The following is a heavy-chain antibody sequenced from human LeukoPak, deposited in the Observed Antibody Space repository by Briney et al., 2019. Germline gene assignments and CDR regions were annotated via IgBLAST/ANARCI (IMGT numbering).Heavy chain of an antibody. D-gene: IGHD4-17*01. CDR3: TRVSGAYGVPDY. CDR2: IREDGSLQ. V-gene: IGHV3-7*03. Sequence: GGSLRLSCAASGFTFSSHWMSWVRQAPGKGLEWVANIREDGSLQYYVDSVEGRFTISRDNARKSVFLQMNTLRVDDTAVYYCTRVSGAYGVPDYWGQGALVTVSS. CDR1: GFTFSSHW. J-gene: IGHJ4*02.